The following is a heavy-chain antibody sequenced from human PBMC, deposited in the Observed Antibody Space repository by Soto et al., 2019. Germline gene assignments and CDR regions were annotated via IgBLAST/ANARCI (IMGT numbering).Heavy chain of an antibody. CDR3: AKDMGPYCSGGSCPPTGTDY. J-gene: IGHJ4*02. Sequence: PGGSLRLSCAASGFTVSSNYMSWVRQAPGKGLEWVSVIYSGGSTYYADSVKGRFIISRGDAKNTLYLQMNSLRAEDTAVYYCAKDMGPYCSGGSCPPTGTDYWGQGTLVTVSS. V-gene: IGHV3-53*05. CDR2: IYSGGST. CDR1: GFTVSSNY. D-gene: IGHD2-15*01.